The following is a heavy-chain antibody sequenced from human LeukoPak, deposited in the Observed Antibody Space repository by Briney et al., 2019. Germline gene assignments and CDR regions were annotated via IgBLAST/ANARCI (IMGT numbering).Heavy chain of an antibody. CDR2: INHSGST. J-gene: IGHJ5*02. D-gene: IGHD6-19*01. CDR1: DTSFRGYY. Sequence: NASETLSLTCTADDTSFRGYYWSWIRQPPGKGLEWIGEINHSGSTNYNPSLKSRVTISVDTSKNQFSLNLRSVTAADTAVYYCVRGRPSDWYRKWFDTWGQGTLVTVSS. V-gene: IGHV4-34*01. CDR3: VRGRPSDWYRKWFDT.